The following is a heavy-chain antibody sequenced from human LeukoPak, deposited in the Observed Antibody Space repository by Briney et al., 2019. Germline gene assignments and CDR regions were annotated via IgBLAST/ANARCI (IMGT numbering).Heavy chain of an antibody. CDR2: INRGGTT. V-gene: IGHV3-66*02. CDR1: GMTVSENY. Sequence: GGSLRLSCAASGMTVSENYRSWVRQAPGKGLEWICVINRGGTTDYAQSVKGRFTISRDTSENTLSLQMNTLSAQDTALYYCARDSRSTYWAYSWGQGTLVSV. D-gene: IGHD2-15*01. CDR3: ARDSRSTYWAYS. J-gene: IGHJ4*02.